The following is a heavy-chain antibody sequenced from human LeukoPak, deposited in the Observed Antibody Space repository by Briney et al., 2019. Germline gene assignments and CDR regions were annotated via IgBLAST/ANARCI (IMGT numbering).Heavy chain of an antibody. CDR2: ISAYNGNT. D-gene: IGHD3-16*01. V-gene: IGHV1-18*04. J-gene: IGHJ4*02. CDR3: ARCERSPGGEKHVDY. Sequence: ASVKVSCKASGYTFTGYYMHWVRQAPGQGLEWMGWISAYNGNTNYAQKLQGRVTMTTDTSTSTAYMELRSLRSDDTAVYYCARCERSPGGEKHVDYWGQGTLVTVSS. CDR1: GYTFTGYY.